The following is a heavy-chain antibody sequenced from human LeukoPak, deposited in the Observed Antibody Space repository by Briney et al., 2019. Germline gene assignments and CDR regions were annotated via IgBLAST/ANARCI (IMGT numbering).Heavy chain of an antibody. J-gene: IGHJ6*02. CDR3: AKVSGGATIYYYYYGMDV. Sequence: GSLRLSCAASGFTFSSYAMSWDRQAPGKGLEWVSAISGSGGSTYYADSVKGRFTISRDNSKNTLYLQMNSLRAEDTAVYYCAKVSGGATIYYYYYGMDVWGQGTTVTVSS. V-gene: IGHV3-23*01. CDR2: ISGSGGST. D-gene: IGHD1-26*01. CDR1: GFTFSSYA.